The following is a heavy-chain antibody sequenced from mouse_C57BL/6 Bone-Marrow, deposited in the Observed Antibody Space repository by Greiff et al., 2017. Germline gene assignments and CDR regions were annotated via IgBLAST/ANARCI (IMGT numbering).Heavy chain of an antibody. D-gene: IGHD2-1*01. J-gene: IGHJ2*01. V-gene: IGHV1-26*01. CDR2: INPNNGGT. CDR1: GYTFTDYY. CDR3: ARWDYGNFY. Sequence: VQLQQSGPELVKPGASVKISCKASGYTFTDYYMNWVKQSHGKSLEWIGDINPNNGGTSYNQKFKGKATLTLDKSSSTAYLELRSLTSEDSAVYYCARWDYGNFYWGQGTTLTVSS.